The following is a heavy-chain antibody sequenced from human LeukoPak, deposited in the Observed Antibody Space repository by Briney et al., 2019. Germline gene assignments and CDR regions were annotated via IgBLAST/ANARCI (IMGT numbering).Heavy chain of an antibody. D-gene: IGHD6-13*01. CDR3: ARGRSSSWYARGAFDI. J-gene: IGHJ3*02. CDR2: IIPILGIA. V-gene: IGHV1-69*04. CDR1: GGTFSSYA. Sequence: VASVKVSCKASGGTFSSYAISWVRQAPGQGLEWMGRIIPILGIANYAQKFQGRVTITADKSTSTAYMELSSLRSEDTAVYYCARGRSSSWYARGAFDIWGQGTMVTVSS.